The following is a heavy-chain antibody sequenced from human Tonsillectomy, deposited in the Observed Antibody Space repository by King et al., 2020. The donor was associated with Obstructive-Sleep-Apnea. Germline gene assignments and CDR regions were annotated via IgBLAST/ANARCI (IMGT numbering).Heavy chain of an antibody. J-gene: IGHJ6*02. Sequence: QLVQSGGVVVQPGGSLRLSCAASGFTFDDYAMHWVRQAPGKGLEWVSFITWDGGSTYYADSVKGRFTISRDDSKNSLYLQMNSLRAEDTALYYCARGASSDYYYYAMDVWGQGTTVTVSS. CDR3: ARGASSDYYYYAMDV. CDR1: GFTFDDYA. D-gene: IGHD6-6*01. V-gene: IGHV3-43D*03. CDR2: ITWDGGST.